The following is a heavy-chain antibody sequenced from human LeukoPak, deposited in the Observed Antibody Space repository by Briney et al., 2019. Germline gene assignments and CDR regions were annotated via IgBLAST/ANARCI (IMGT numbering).Heavy chain of an antibody. CDR3: ARPHSSGWYGGFDI. D-gene: IGHD6-19*01. V-gene: IGHV1-2*02. J-gene: IGHJ3*02. Sequence: ASVKVSCKASGYTFTGYYMHWVRQAPGQGLEWMGWINPNSGGTNYAQKFQGRVTMTRDTSISTAYMELSRLRSDDTAVYYCARPHSSGWYGGFDIWGQGTMVTVSS. CDR1: GYTFTGYY. CDR2: INPNSGGT.